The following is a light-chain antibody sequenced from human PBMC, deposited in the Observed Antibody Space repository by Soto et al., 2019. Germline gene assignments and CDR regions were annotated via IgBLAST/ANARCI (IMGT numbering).Light chain of an antibody. CDR1: GSDIGRYDF. Sequence: QSALTQPASVSGSPGQSITISCTGTGSDIGRYDFVSWFQQHPGKVPKLVIYEGSKRPSGVSNRFSGSKSGNTASLTISGLQAEDEADYYCCSYAGSSTPWVFGGGTKLTVL. V-gene: IGLV2-23*01. CDR2: EGS. J-gene: IGLJ3*02. CDR3: CSYAGSSTPWV.